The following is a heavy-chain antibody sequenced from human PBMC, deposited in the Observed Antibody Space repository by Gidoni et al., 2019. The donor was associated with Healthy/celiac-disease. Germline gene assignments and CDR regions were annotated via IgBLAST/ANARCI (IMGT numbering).Heavy chain of an antibody. CDR3: ARDLKLDYDFWSGYYDNYYGMDV. D-gene: IGHD3-3*01. Sequence: QVQLVESGGGVVQPGRSLRLSCAASGFTFSSYAIHWVRQAPGKGLEWGAVISYDGSNKYYADSVKGRFTISRDNSKNTLDLQMNSLRAEDTAVYYCARDLKLDYDFWSGYYDNYYGMDVWGQGTTVTVSS. CDR2: ISYDGSNK. CDR1: GFTFSSYA. J-gene: IGHJ6*02. V-gene: IGHV3-30-3*01.